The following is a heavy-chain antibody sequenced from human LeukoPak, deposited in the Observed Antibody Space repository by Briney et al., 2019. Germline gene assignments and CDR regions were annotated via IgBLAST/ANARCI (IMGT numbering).Heavy chain of an antibody. D-gene: IGHD3-10*01. CDR2: ISSSGSTI. J-gene: IGHJ2*01. CDR3: ARRGKYWHFDL. Sequence: GGSLRLSCAASGFTFSSYEMNWVRQAPGNGLEWVSYISSSGSTIYYADSVKGRFTISRDNAMNTLYLQMNSLRAEDTAVYYCARRGKYWHFDLWGRGTLVTVSS. CDR1: GFTFSSYE. V-gene: IGHV3-48*03.